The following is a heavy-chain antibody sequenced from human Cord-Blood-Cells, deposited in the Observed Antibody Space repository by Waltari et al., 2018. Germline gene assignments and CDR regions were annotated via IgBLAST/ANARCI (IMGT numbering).Heavy chain of an antibody. CDR3: ARDCSSTSCYDY. J-gene: IGHJ4*02. D-gene: IGHD2-2*01. Sequence: EVPLVESGGGLVQPGGSRRLSCAASGFTFSPYWTRWVRQAPGKGLEWVANIKQYGSEKYYVDSVKGRFTISRDNAKNSLYLQMNSLRAEDTAVYYCARDCSSTSCYDYWGQGTLVTVSS. CDR2: IKQYGSEK. CDR1: GFTFSPYW. V-gene: IGHV3-7*01.